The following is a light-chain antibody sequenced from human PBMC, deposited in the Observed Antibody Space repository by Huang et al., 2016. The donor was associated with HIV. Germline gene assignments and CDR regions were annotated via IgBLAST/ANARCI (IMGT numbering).Light chain of an antibody. CDR1: QGITND. CDR2: AST. CDR3: LQDYNFPYT. J-gene: IGKJ2*01. V-gene: IGKV1-6*01. Sequence: AIQMTQSPSSLSASVGDRVTITCRASQGITNDLGGYQQKPGKPPKLLIYASTSLQSGGPARFSGSGSDTNFTLTISGLQPEDFATYFCLQDYNFPYTFGQGTEVE.